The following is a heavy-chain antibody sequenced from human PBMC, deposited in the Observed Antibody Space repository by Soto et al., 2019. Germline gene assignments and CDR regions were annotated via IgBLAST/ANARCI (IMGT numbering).Heavy chain of an antibody. CDR1: GGSISTYY. J-gene: IGHJ5*02. CDR3: ARDQLSSGLYVWFDP. CDR2: IYYDGST. D-gene: IGHD6-25*01. V-gene: IGHV4-59*01. Sequence: SETLSLTCAVSGGSISTYYWSWIRQPPGKGLEWIGYIYYDGSTSYNPSLRSRVTISVDTSKNQFSLILSSVTSADTAVYYCARDQLSSGLYVWFDPWGQGTLVTVSS.